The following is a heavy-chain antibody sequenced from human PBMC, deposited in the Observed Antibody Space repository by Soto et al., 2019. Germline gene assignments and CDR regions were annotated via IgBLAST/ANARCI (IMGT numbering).Heavy chain of an antibody. Sequence: ASVKVSCKASGYTFTSYDINWVRQATGQGLEWMGWMNPNSGNTGYAQKFQGRVTMTRNTSISTAYMELSSLRSEDTAVYYCAILGYCSGGSCYSGVGDFDYWGQGTLVTVSS. D-gene: IGHD2-15*01. J-gene: IGHJ4*02. CDR2: MNPNSGNT. CDR1: GYTFTSYD. CDR3: AILGYCSGGSCYSGVGDFDY. V-gene: IGHV1-8*01.